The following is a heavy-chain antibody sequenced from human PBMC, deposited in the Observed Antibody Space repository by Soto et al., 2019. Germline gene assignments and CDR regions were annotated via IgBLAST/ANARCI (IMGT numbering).Heavy chain of an antibody. D-gene: IGHD6-19*01. CDR3: ARERSSGWYVDY. CDR1: GYSFTSYD. J-gene: IGHJ4*02. Sequence: QVQLVQSGAGVKKPGASVKVSCKASGYSFTSYDINWVRQATGQGLEWMGWMNPNSGNTAYAQKFQGRVTMTRNTSISTAYMELSSLRSEDTAVYYCARERSSGWYVDYWGQGTLVTVSS. V-gene: IGHV1-8*01. CDR2: MNPNSGNT.